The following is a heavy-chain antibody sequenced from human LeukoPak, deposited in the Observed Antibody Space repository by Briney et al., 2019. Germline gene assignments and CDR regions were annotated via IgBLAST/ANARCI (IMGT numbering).Heavy chain of an antibody. D-gene: IGHD6-19*01. CDR1: GFTFSIYD. CDR2: MNPNNGNT. Sequence: ASVKVSCKASGFTFSIYDINWVRQATGQGLEWMGWMNPNNGNTGYAQKFQGRVTMTRNTSISTAYMELSRLRSEDTAVYYCARGLGLAVAGNNWFDSWGQGTLVTVSS. V-gene: IGHV1-8*01. CDR3: ARGLGLAVAGNNWFDS. J-gene: IGHJ5*01.